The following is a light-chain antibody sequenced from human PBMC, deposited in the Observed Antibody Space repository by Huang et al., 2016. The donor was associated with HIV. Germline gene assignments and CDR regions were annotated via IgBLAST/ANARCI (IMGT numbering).Light chain of an antibody. V-gene: IGKV1-NL1*01. CDR2: GAS. CDR3: QQYFSTPHT. Sequence: DIQMTQSPSSLSASVGDRVTITCRASQGIADSLAWYQQKPGKAPDLLVFGASRLESGVPSRFRGSGSGTDFTLTISRLQPEDFTTYYCQQYFSTPHTFGQGTKLEIK. J-gene: IGKJ2*01. CDR1: QGIADS.